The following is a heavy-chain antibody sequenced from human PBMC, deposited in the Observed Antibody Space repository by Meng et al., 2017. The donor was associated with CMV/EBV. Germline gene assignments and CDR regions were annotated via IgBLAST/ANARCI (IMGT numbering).Heavy chain of an antibody. Sequence: GGSLRLSCAASGFTFSSYAMSWVRQAPGKGLEWVSAISGSGGSTYYADSVKGRFTISRDNSKNTLYLQMNSLRAEDTAVYYCAKDKSHSVYYYYGMDVWGQRTTVTVSS. CDR3: AKDKSHSVYYYYGMDV. CDR2: ISGSGGST. J-gene: IGHJ6*02. CDR1: GFTFSSYA. D-gene: IGHD3-10*01. V-gene: IGHV3-23*01.